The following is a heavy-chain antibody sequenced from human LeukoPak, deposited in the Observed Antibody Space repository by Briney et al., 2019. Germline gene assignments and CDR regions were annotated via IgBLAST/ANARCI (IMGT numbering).Heavy chain of an antibody. D-gene: IGHD3-10*01. CDR2: IYTSGST. V-gene: IGHV4-4*07. CDR1: GGSISSYY. Sequence: SETLSLTCTVSGGSISSYYWSWIRQPAGKGLEWIGRIYTSGSTNYNPSLKSRVTMSVDTSKNQFSLKLSSVTAADKAVYYCARDRGVRKDYYYYYGMDVWGQGTTVTVPS. CDR3: ARDRGVRKDYYYYYGMDV. J-gene: IGHJ6*02.